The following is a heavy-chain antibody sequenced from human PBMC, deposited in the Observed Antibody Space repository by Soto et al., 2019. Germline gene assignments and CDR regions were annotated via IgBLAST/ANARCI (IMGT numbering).Heavy chain of an antibody. CDR1: GYTFTSYG. Sequence: ASVKVSCKASGYTFTSYGISWVRQAPGQGLEWMGWISAYNGNTNYAQKFQGRVTMTTDTSTSTVYMELSSLRPEDTAVYYCARIAAGYWGQGTLVTVSS. J-gene: IGHJ4*02. V-gene: IGHV1-18*01. CDR3: ARIAAGY. CDR2: ISAYNGNT. D-gene: IGHD6-25*01.